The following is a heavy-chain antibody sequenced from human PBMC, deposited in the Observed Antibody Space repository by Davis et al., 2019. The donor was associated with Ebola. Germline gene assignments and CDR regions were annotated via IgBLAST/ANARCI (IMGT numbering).Heavy chain of an antibody. CDR2: IKTDGSST. Sequence: HTGGSLRLSCAASGFTFSGSAMHCVRQGPGKGLVWVSRIKTDGSSTNYADSAKGRFTISRDNAKSTLYLHMSSLRVDDTALYYCGRGGYGVNMVDNWDQGTLVTVSS. CDR1: GFTFSGSA. J-gene: IGHJ4*02. CDR3: GRGGYGVNMVDN. V-gene: IGHV3-74*01. D-gene: IGHD4-17*01.